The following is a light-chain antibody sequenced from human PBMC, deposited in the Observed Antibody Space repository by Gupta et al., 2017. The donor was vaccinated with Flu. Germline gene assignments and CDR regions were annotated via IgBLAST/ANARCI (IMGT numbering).Light chain of an antibody. CDR1: CMQVGSYNG. CDR2: EVS. Sequence: SCPSICMQVGSYNGVSWHQQHAANAHKLIFYEVSRSTAGAPGCFSASKAANTASLTVSALEAEEDAVYYCTSYASSNNWVFGGGTKLTVL. V-gene: IGLV2-8*01. CDR3: TSYASSNNWV. J-gene: IGLJ3*02.